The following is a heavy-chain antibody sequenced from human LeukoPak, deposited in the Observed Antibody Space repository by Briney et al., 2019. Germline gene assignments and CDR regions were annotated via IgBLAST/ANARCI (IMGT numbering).Heavy chain of an antibody. V-gene: IGHV5-51*01. Sequence: GESLKISCKGSGYSFTSYWIGWVRQMPGKGLKWMGIIYPGDSDTRYSPSFQGQVTISADKSISTAYLQWSSLKASDTAMYYCARGSAGYCTNGVCYTTYFDYWGQGTLVTVSS. CDR2: IYPGDSDT. D-gene: IGHD2-8*01. J-gene: IGHJ4*02. CDR3: ARGSAGYCTNGVCYTTYFDY. CDR1: GYSFTSYW.